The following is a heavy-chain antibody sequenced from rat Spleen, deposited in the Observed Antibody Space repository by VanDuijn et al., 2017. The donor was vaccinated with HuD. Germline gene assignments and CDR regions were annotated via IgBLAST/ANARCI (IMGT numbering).Heavy chain of an antibody. CDR1: GYSITNNY. Sequence: EVQLQESGPGLVKPSQSLSLTCSVTGYSITNNYWGWIRKFPGNKMEWMGYISYSGSTSYNPSLKSRISITRDTSKNQFFLHLNSVTTEDTATYYCARYARYYYDGSYYPFDYWGQGVMVTVSS. V-gene: IGHV3-1*01. D-gene: IGHD1-12*02. J-gene: IGHJ2*01. CDR3: ARYARYYYDGSYYPFDY. CDR2: ISYSGST.